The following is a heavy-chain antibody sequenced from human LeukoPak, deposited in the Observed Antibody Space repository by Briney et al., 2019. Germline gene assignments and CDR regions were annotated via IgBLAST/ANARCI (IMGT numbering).Heavy chain of an antibody. Sequence: GGSLRLSCAASGFTVSNNYMSWVRQAPGKGLEWVAVIYSGDNTYYVESVKGRFTISRDNSKNTLFLQMNRLRAEDTAVYYCAGRRVLDASFDYWGQGTLVTVSS. CDR2: IYSGDNT. CDR3: AGRRVLDASFDY. CDR1: GFTVSNNY. D-gene: IGHD3-16*01. J-gene: IGHJ4*02. V-gene: IGHV3-66*02.